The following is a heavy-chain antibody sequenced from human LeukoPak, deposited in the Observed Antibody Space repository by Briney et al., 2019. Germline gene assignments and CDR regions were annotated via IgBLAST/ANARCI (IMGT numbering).Heavy chain of an antibody. CDR1: GFTVSRNY. Sequence: GGSLRLSCAASGFTVSRNYMSWVRQAPGEGLEWVSVIYSGGSTYYADSVKGRFTISRDNSKNTLYLQMNSLRAEDTAVYYCAGGYSYGYSAPFDYWGQGTLVTVSS. V-gene: IGHV3-53*01. J-gene: IGHJ4*02. D-gene: IGHD5-18*01. CDR3: AGGYSYGYSAPFDY. CDR2: IYSGGST.